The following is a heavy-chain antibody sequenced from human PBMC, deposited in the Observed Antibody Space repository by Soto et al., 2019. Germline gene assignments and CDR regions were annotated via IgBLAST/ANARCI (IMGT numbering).Heavy chain of an antibody. D-gene: IGHD3-3*02. J-gene: IGHJ6*02. CDR3: TRAQFAFGPYFGLDV. V-gene: IGHV1-8*01. Sequence: QVHLVQSVAEVKQPGASVRVSCKASGYTFTNYDITWVRQATGQGLEWMGWMNPDRENTGSPQKFQGRVTMTVNISISTAYMELTSLRSAATAVYYCTRAQFAFGPYFGLDVWGQGTTVTVSS. CDR1: GYTFTNYD. CDR2: MNPDRENT.